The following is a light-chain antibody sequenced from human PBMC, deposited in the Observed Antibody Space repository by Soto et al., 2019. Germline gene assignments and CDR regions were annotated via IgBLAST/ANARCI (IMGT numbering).Light chain of an antibody. CDR3: QQYNSYSGT. CDR2: AAS. J-gene: IGKJ1*01. V-gene: IGKV1-8*01. Sequence: IRMTQSPSSFSASTGDRVTITCRASQGISSYLAWYQQKPGKAPKLLIYAASTLQSGVPSRFSGSGSGTEFTLTISSLQPDDFATYYCQQYNSYSGTFGQGTKVDNK. CDR1: QGISSY.